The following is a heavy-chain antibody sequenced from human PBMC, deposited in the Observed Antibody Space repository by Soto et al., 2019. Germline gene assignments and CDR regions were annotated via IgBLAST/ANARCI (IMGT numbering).Heavy chain of an antibody. Sequence: QLQLQESGPGVVKPSETLSLTCRVSDGSMTSDRFYWGWIRQPPVKGLVWHGVINHSGSTYHNLSLKSRVTISVDASRNPYSLKLTSMTAADTAVYYCARLGGYVSVGYYYLWDSWGQGTLVTVSS. CDR3: ARLGGYVSVGYYYLWDS. CDR2: INHSGST. J-gene: IGHJ4*02. D-gene: IGHD3-22*01. CDR1: DGSMTSDRFY. V-gene: IGHV4-39*01.